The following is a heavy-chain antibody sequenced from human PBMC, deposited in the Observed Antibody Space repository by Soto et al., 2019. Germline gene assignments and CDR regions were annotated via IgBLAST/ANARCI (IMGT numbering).Heavy chain of an antibody. V-gene: IGHV3-53*01. Sequence: EVQGVESGGGLIQPGGSLRLSCEVSGFSVTANYMSWVRQAPEKGLEWVSVIYSGGSTYYVDSVKGRFSISRDISKNTLYLQMNSLRAEDTAVYYCHGYGYWVQGTLVTVSS. CDR3: HGYGY. CDR2: IYSGGST. D-gene: IGHD5-12*01. J-gene: IGHJ4*02. CDR1: GFSVTANY.